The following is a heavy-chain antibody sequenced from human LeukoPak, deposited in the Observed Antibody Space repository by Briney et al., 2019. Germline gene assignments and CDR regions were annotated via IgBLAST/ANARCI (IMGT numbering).Heavy chain of an antibody. CDR1: GYTFATYA. D-gene: IGHD3-3*01. J-gene: IGHJ4*02. Sequence: ASVKVSCKASGYTFATYAISWVRQAPGQGLEWMGWISAYNGNTNYTQKLQGRVTMTTDTSTSTAYLELRNLRSDDTAVYYCARDGTITIFDYWGQGTLVTVSS. CDR3: ARDGTITIFDY. V-gene: IGHV1-18*01. CDR2: ISAYNGNT.